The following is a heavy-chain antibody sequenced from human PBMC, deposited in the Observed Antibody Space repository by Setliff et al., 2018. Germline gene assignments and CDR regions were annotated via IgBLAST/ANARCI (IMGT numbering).Heavy chain of an antibody. CDR1: GYSFTDYY. V-gene: IGHV1-2*02. J-gene: IGHJ4*02. CDR3: AREPYDYIWGSYRSPYFDH. D-gene: IGHD3-16*02. Sequence: GASVKVSCKASGYSFTDYYMHWVRQVPGRGLEWMGWINPKSGGTRYAQKFQGRVTMTRDASINTAFMHLSSLKSDDMAVYYCAREPYDYIWGSYRSPYFDHWGQGALVTVSS. CDR2: INPKSGGT.